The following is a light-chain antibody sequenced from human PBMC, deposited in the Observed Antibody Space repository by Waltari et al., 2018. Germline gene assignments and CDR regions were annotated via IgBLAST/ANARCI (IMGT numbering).Light chain of an antibody. Sequence: DIQMTQSPSSLSASVGDRVTITCRASQSITSSLNWYQQRPGKATKLLIYAASRLHSGVPSRFSGSGSATDFTLTINSLQPEDFATYYCQQSHSSPLTFGGGTKVEN. V-gene: IGKV1-39*01. CDR3: QQSHSSPLT. CDR2: AAS. CDR1: QSITSS. J-gene: IGKJ4*01.